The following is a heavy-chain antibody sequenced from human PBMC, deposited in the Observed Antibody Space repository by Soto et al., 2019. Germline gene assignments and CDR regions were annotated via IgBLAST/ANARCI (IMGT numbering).Heavy chain of an antibody. D-gene: IGHD3-3*01. CDR1: GGSISSYY. CDR2: IYYSGST. J-gene: IGHJ6*03. Sequence: PSETLSLTCTVSGGSISSYYWSWIRQPPGKGLEWIGYIYYSGSTNYNPSLKSRVTISVDTSKNQFSLKPSSVTAADTAVYYCASCFWSGYYNYYYYYMDVWGKGTTVTVSS. CDR3: ASCFWSGYYNYYYYYMDV. V-gene: IGHV4-59*01.